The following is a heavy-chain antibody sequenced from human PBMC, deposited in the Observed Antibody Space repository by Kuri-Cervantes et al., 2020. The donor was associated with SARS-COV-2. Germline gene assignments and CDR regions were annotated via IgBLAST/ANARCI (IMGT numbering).Heavy chain of an antibody. CDR2: TRYDGNNQ. J-gene: IGHJ5*02. CDR1: GFTFTSYA. Sequence: GESLKISCAASGFTFTSYAMTWVRQAPGKGLEWVAFTRYDGNNQYYGDSVKGRFSISRDNSKNTLYLHMNSLRAEDTAVYYCARCVATIRGWFDPWGQGTLVTVSS. V-gene: IGHV3-33*08. D-gene: IGHD5-12*01. CDR3: ARCVATIRGWFDP.